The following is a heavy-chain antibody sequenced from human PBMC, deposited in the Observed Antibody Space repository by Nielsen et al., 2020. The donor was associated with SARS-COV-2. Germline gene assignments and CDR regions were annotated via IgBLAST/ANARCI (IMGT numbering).Heavy chain of an antibody. CDR3: ARLYGGNSGWFDP. V-gene: IGHV3-21*01. CDR2: ISSSSSYI. CDR1: GFTFDDYA. J-gene: IGHJ5*02. Sequence: GESLKISCAASGFTFDDYAMNWVRQAPGKGLEWVSSISSSSSYIYYADSVKGRFTISRDNAKNSLYLQMNSLRAEDTAVYYCARLYGGNSGWFDPWGQGTLVTVSS. D-gene: IGHD4-23*01.